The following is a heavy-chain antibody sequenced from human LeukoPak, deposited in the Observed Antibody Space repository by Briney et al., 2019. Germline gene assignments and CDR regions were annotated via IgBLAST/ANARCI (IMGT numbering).Heavy chain of an antibody. Sequence: RASVKVSCKASGGTFSSYAISWVRQAPGQGLEWMGGIIPIFGTANYAQKFQGRVTITTDESTSTAYMELSSLRSEDTAVYYCAREGYSSSWSYFDYWGQGTLVTVSS. CDR3: AREGYSSSWSYFDY. J-gene: IGHJ4*02. CDR2: IIPIFGTA. V-gene: IGHV1-69*05. D-gene: IGHD6-13*01. CDR1: GGTFSSYA.